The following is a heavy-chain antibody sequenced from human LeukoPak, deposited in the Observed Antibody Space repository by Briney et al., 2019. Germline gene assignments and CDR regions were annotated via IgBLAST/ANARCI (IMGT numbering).Heavy chain of an antibody. D-gene: IGHD1-26*01. CDR2: IIPIFGTA. V-gene: IGHV1-69*05. Sequence: SVKVSCKASGGTFSSYAISWVRQAPGQGLEWMGGIIPIFGTANYGQKFQGRVTITTDESTSTAYMELSSLRSEDTAVYYCARWVVGATGGLSDYWGQGTLVTVSS. CDR3: ARWVVGATGGLSDY. CDR1: GGTFSSYA. J-gene: IGHJ4*02.